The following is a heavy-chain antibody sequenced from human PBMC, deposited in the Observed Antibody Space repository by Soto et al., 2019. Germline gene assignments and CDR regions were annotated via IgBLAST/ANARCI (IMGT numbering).Heavy chain of an antibody. CDR1: GGTFSSYA. CDR3: ARPARSYYYDSSGYYLDY. D-gene: IGHD3-22*01. V-gene: IGHV1-69*13. Sequence: ASVKVSCKASGGTFSSYAISWVRQAPGQGLEWMGGIIPIFGTANYAQKFQGRVTITADESTSTAYMELSSLRSEDTAVCYCARPARSYYYDSSGYYLDYWGQGTLVTVSS. J-gene: IGHJ4*02. CDR2: IIPIFGTA.